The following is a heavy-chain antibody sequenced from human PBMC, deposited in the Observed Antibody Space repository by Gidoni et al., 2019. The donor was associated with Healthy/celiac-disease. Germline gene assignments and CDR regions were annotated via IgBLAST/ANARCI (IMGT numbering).Heavy chain of an antibody. D-gene: IGHD6-13*01. CDR1: GFTFSSYA. V-gene: IGHV3-30-3*01. Sequence: QVQLVESGGGVVQPGRSLRLSCAASGFTFSSYAMHWVRQAPGKGLEWVAVISYDGSNKYYADSVKGRFTISRDNSKNTLYLQMNSLRAEDTAVYYCAIDSSSSEYGNYWGQGTLVTVSS. J-gene: IGHJ4*02. CDR2: ISYDGSNK. CDR3: AIDSSSSEYGNY.